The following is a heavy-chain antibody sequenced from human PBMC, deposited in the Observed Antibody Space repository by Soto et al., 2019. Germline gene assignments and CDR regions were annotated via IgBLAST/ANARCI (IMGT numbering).Heavy chain of an antibody. CDR3: ETIGRAVAARGVTLPYYGRDV. CDR1: GGSISSSSYY. D-gene: IGHD6-19*01. J-gene: IGHJ6*02. V-gene: IGHV4-39*01. CDR2: IYYSGST. Sequence: SETLFLTCTVSGGSISSSSYYWGWIRQPPVKGLGGIGSIYYSGSTYYNPSLKSRVTISVDTSKNQFSLKLSSVTAADTARNKCETIGRAVAARGVTLPYYGRDVWGQGPTVS.